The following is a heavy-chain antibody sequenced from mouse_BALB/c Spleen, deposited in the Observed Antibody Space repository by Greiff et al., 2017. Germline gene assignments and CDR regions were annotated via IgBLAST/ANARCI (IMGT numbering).Heavy chain of an antibody. CDR1: GYSFTDYI. CDR3: AKGYNGRFAY. J-gene: IGHJ3*01. Sequence: EVQLQQTGPELVKPGASVKISCKASGYSFTDYIMLWVKQSHGKSLEWIGNINPYYGSTSYNLKFKGKATLTVDKSSSTAYMQLNSLTSEDSAVYYGAKGYNGRFAYWGQGTLVTVSA. D-gene: IGHD1-3*01. CDR2: INPYYGST. V-gene: IGHV1-39*01.